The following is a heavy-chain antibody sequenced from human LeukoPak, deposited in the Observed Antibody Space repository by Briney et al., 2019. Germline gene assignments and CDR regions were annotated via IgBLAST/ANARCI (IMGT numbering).Heavy chain of an antibody. Sequence: IPSETLSLTCTVSGGFISSYYWSWIRQPAGKGLEWIGRIYTSGSTNYNPSLKSRVTMSVDTSKNQFSLKLSSVTAADTAVYYCARDRTYYYGSGSYIGPYNWFDPWGQGTLVTVSS. J-gene: IGHJ5*02. CDR3: ARDRTYYYGSGSYIGPYNWFDP. V-gene: IGHV4-4*07. CDR2: IYTSGST. D-gene: IGHD3-10*01. CDR1: GGFISSYY.